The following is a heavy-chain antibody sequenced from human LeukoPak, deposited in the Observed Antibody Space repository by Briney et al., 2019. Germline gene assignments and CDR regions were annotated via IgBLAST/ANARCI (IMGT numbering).Heavy chain of an antibody. V-gene: IGHV4-59*01. Sequence: SETLSLTCTVSGGSISSYYWSWIRQPPGKGLEWIGYIYYSGSTYYNPSLKSRVTISVDTPNAQFSLKLSSVTATDTPVFYCARRVGHSYGVTGAGAFDMWGQGTMVTVSS. CDR2: IYYSGST. CDR1: GGSISSYY. J-gene: IGHJ3*02. CDR3: ARRVGHSYGVTGAGAFDM. D-gene: IGHD4-17*01.